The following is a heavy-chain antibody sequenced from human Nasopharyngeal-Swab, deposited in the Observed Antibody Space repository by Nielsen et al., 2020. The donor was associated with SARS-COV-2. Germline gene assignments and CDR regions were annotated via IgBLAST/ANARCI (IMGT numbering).Heavy chain of an antibody. CDR3: ARDRGVNDYVWGSYRKSDAFDI. Sequence: ASVKVSCKASGYTFTSYYMHWVQQAPGQGLEWMGIINPSGGSTSYAQKFQGRVTMTRDTSTSTVYMELSSLRSEDTAVYYCARDRGVNDYVWGSYRKSDAFDIWGQGTMVTVSS. V-gene: IGHV1-46*01. D-gene: IGHD3-16*02. CDR2: INPSGGST. J-gene: IGHJ3*02. CDR1: GYTFTSYY.